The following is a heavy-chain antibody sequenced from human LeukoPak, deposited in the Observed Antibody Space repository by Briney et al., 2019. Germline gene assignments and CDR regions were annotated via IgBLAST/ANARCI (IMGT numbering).Heavy chain of an antibody. CDR2: IYYSGST. Sequence: SETLSLTRTVSGGSISSSSYYWGWIRQPPGKGLEWIGSIYYSGSTYYNPSLKSRVTISVDTSKNQFSLKLSSVTAADTAVYYCARGTLTIFGVVTTYYYYYMDVWGKGTTVTVSS. CDR3: ARGTLTIFGVVTTYYYYYMDV. CDR1: GGSISSSSYY. V-gene: IGHV4-39*01. D-gene: IGHD3-3*01. J-gene: IGHJ6*03.